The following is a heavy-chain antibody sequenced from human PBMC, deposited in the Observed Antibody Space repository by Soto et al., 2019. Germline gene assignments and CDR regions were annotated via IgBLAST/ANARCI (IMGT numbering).Heavy chain of an antibody. V-gene: IGHV3-23*01. Sequence: GGSLRLSCAASGFTFSSYAMSWVRQAPGKGLEWVSAISGSGGSTYYADSVKGRFTISRDNSKNTLYLQMNSLRAEDTAVYYCAKDLGRVAATTDAFDIWGQGTMVTVSS. CDR2: ISGSGGST. CDR1: GFTFSSYA. J-gene: IGHJ3*02. D-gene: IGHD2-15*01. CDR3: AKDLGRVAATTDAFDI.